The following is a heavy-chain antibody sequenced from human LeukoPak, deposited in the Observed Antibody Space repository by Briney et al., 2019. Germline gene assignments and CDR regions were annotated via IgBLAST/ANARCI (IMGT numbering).Heavy chain of an antibody. D-gene: IGHD6-19*01. J-gene: IGHJ4*02. CDR1: GYTLTELS. CDR2: MNPNSGNT. Sequence: ASVKVSCKVSGYTLTELSMHWVRQATGQGLEWMGWMNPNSGNTGYAQKFQGRVTMTRNTSISTAYMELSSLRSEDTAVYYCARVSSRAVAGFGAKDYWGQGTLVTVSS. V-gene: IGHV1-8*01. CDR3: ARVSSRAVAGFGAKDY.